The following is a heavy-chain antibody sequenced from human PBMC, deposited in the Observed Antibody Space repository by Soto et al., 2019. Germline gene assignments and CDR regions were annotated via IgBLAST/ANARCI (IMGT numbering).Heavy chain of an antibody. CDR1: GYIFTGYH. Sequence: GASVKVSCKASGYIFTGYHMHWVRQAPGRGLEWMGWINPNSDDTEYAQNFQGRVTMTRDTSFNLVYMEMSGLMSDDTAVYYCARDARGTRGFDEMDIWGQGTTVTVSS. V-gene: IGHV1-2*02. CDR3: ARDARGTRGFDEMDI. D-gene: IGHD3-9*01. J-gene: IGHJ6*02. CDR2: INPNSDDT.